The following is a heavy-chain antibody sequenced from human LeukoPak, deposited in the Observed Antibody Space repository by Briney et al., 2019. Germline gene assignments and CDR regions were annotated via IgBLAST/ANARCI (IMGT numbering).Heavy chain of an antibody. D-gene: IGHD3-16*02. Sequence: ASVKVSCKASGGTFSSYAISWVRQAPGQGLEWMGWISAYNGNTNYAQKLQGRVTMTTDTSTSTAYMELRSLRSDDTAVYYCAIGTRLGELSPMYYFDYWGQGTLVTVSS. CDR3: AIGTRLGELSPMYYFDY. CDR2: ISAYNGNT. J-gene: IGHJ4*02. CDR1: GGTFSSYA. V-gene: IGHV1-18*01.